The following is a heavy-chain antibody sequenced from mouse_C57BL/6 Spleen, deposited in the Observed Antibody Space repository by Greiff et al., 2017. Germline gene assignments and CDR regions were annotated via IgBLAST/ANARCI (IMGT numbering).Heavy chain of an antibody. J-gene: IGHJ2*01. CDR3: ARWLGTYFDY. D-gene: IGHD4-1*01. CDR1: GYTFTSYW. Sequence: QVQLQQSGAELAKPGASVKLSCKASGYTFTSYWMHWVKQRPGQGLDWIGYINPSSGYTKYNQKFKDKATLTADKSSSPASMQLSSLTYEDSAVYFCARWLGTYFDYWGQGTTLTGSS. V-gene: IGHV1-7*01. CDR2: INPSSGYT.